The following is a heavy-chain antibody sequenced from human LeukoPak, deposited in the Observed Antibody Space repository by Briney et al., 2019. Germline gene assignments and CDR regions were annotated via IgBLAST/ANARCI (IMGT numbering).Heavy chain of an antibody. CDR2: VYYSGST. Sequence: SETLSLTCTVSGGSISSYYWTWIRQSPGKGLEWIGSVYYSGSTYYNPSLKSRVTISVDTSKNQFSLKLSSVTAADTAVYYCARDYYDSSGYYYGWYFDLWGRGTLVTVSS. CDR1: GGSISSYY. CDR3: ARDYYDSSGYYYGWYFDL. J-gene: IGHJ2*01. D-gene: IGHD3-22*01. V-gene: IGHV4-4*08.